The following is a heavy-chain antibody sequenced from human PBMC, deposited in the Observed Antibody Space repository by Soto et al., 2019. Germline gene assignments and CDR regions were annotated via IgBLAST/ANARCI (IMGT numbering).Heavy chain of an antibody. CDR1: GFTFSSYD. CDR2: IGTAGDT. J-gene: IGHJ2*01. Sequence: GGSLRLSCAASGFTFSSYDMHWVRQATGKGLEWVSAIGTAGDTYYPGSVKGRFTISRENAKNSLYLQMNSLRAGDTAVYYCARGGNTGDAVMTGYFDLWGRGTLVTVSS. V-gene: IGHV3-13*01. CDR3: ARGGNTGDAVMTGYFDL. D-gene: IGHD7-27*01.